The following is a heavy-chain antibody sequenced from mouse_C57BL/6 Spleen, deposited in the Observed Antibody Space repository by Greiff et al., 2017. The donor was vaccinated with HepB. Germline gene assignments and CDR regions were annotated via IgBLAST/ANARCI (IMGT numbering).Heavy chain of an antibody. CDR1: GYTFTDYY. V-gene: IGHV1-26*01. CDR3: ASNYFDY. Sequence: EVQLQQSGPELVKPGASVKISCKASGYTFTDYYMNWVKQSHGKSLEWIGDINPNNGGTSYNQKFKGKATLTVVKSSSTAYMELRSLTSEDSAVYYCASNYFDYWGQGTTLTVSS. CDR2: INPNNGGT. J-gene: IGHJ2*01.